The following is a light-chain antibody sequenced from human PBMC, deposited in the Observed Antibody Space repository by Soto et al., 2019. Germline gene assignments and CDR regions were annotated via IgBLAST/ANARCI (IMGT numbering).Light chain of an antibody. V-gene: IGKV3-20*01. J-gene: IGKJ2*01. CDR3: QQYDTTPMYT. CDR2: GAS. CDR1: QSVRSSY. Sequence: EIVLTQSPGTLSLSPGERATLSCRASQSVRSSYLAWYRQKPGQAPRLLIYGASSRATGIPDRFSGSGSGTDFTLTIIRLEPEDFAVYYCQQYDTTPMYTFGQGTKLEIK.